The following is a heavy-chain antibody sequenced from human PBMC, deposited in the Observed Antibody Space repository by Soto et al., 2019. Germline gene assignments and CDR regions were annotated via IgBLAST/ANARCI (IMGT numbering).Heavy chain of an antibody. V-gene: IGHV1-69*13. CDR1: GGTFSSYA. D-gene: IGHD6-6*01. J-gene: IGHJ6*02. CDR3: ARDLSARPPGRMDG. CDR2: IIPIFGTA. Sequence: ASVKVSCKASGGTFSSYAISWVRQAPGQGLEWMGGIIPIFGTANYAQKFQGRVTITADESTSTAYMELSSLRSEDTAVYYCARDLSARPPGRMDGWGQGTTVTVSS.